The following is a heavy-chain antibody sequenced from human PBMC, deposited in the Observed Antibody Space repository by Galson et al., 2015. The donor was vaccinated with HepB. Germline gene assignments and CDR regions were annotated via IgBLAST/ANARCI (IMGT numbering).Heavy chain of an antibody. J-gene: IGHJ4*02. D-gene: IGHD1-26*01. CDR1: GFTFSSYA. CDR3: ARDFVEGATTSY. V-gene: IGHV3-30-3*01. Sequence: SLRLSCAASGFTFSSYAMHWVRQAPGKGLEWVAVISYDGSNKYYADSVKGRFTISRDNSKNTLYLQMNSLRAEDTAVYYCARDFVEGATTSYWGQGTLVTVSS. CDR2: ISYDGSNK.